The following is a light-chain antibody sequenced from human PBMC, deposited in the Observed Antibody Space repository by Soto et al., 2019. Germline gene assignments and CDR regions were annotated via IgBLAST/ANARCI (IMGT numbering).Light chain of an antibody. CDR1: QTISNF. CDR2: SSS. Sequence: DIQLTQSPSSLSASVGDRVTIACRASQTISNFLNWYQGKPGKPPKLLIYSSSTLQSGVPSRFSGSGSGTDLTLTINGLQPEDFASYWCQQSYNLPRTFGPGTKVEIK. J-gene: IGKJ1*01. V-gene: IGKV1-39*01. CDR3: QQSYNLPRT.